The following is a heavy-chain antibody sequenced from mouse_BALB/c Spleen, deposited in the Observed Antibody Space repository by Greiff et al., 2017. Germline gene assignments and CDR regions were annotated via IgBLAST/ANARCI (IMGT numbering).Heavy chain of an antibody. J-gene: IGHJ4*01. CDR3: ARTSYLSHYYAMDY. Sequence: EVHLVESGGGLVKPGGSLKLSCAASGFTFSSYAMSWVRQSPEKRLEWVAEISSGGSYTYYPDTVTGRFTISRDNAKNTLYLEMSSLRSEDTAMYYWARTSYLSHYYAMDYWGQGTSVTVSS. D-gene: IGHD5-1*01. CDR1: GFTFSSYA. CDR2: ISSGGSYT. V-gene: IGHV5-9-4*01.